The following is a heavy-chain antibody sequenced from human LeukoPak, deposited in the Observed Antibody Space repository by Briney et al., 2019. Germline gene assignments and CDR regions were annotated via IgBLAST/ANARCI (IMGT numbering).Heavy chain of an antibody. CDR3: ERGRVGVYDY. J-gene: IGHJ4*02. Sequence: PGGALRLSYTASGFTFNTYWMSWVRQAPGKGLEWVANIKQDGNEKYYVDSVKGRFTISRDNAKNSLYLQMNSLRAEDTAVYYCERGRVGVYDYWGQGTLVTVSS. D-gene: IGHD1-26*01. CDR2: IKQDGNEK. V-gene: IGHV3-7*01. CDR1: GFTFNTYW.